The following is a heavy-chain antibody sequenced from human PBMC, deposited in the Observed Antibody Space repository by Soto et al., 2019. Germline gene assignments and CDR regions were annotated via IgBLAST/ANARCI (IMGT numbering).Heavy chain of an antibody. Sequence: ASETLSLTCAVYGGSFSDYYWSWIRQPPGKGLEWIGEINHSDSTNYNPSLKSRVTISVDTSKNQFSLKLSSVTAADTAVYYCARGRSYYGSGSYYFRFDPWGQGTLVTVSS. J-gene: IGHJ5*02. CDR1: GGSFSDYY. CDR2: INHSDST. V-gene: IGHV4-34*01. CDR3: ARGRSYYGSGSYYFRFDP. D-gene: IGHD3-10*01.